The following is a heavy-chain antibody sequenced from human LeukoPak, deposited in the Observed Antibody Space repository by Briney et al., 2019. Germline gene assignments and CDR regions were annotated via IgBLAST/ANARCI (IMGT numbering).Heavy chain of an antibody. V-gene: IGHV4-31*03. Sequence: NPSETLSLTCTVSGGSISSGGYYWSWIRQHPGKGLEWIGYIYYSGSTYYNPSLKSRVTISVGTSKNQFSLKLSSVTAADTAVYYCARDLYYYGSGSYYNGWFDPWGQGTLVTVSS. J-gene: IGHJ5*02. D-gene: IGHD3-10*01. CDR2: IYYSGST. CDR3: ARDLYYYGSGSYYNGWFDP. CDR1: GGSISSGGYY.